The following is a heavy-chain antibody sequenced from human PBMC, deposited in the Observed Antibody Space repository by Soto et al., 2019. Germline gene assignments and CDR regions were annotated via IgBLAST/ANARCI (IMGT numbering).Heavy chain of an antibody. D-gene: IGHD2-15*01. CDR2: INHSGST. CDR1: GGSFSGYY. V-gene: IGHV4-34*01. Sequence: SETLSLTCAVYGGSFSGYYWSWVRQPPGKGLEWIGEINHSGSTNYNPSLKSRVTISVDTSKNQFSLKLSSVTAADTAVYYCARGRRVAATPYYYYYGMDVWGQVTTVTAPS. CDR3: ARGRRVAATPYYYYYGMDV. J-gene: IGHJ6*02.